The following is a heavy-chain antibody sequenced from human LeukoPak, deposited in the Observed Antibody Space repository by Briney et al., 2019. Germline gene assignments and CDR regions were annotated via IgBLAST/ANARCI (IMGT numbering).Heavy chain of an antibody. J-gene: IGHJ5*02. CDR2: INHSGST. D-gene: IGHD1-14*01. V-gene: IGHV4-34*01. Sequence: SETLSLTCAVYGGSFSGYYWSWIRQPPGKGLEWIGEINHSGSTYYNPSLKSRVTISVDTSKNQFSLKLSSVTAADTAVYYCARGGRRFDPWGQGTLVTVSS. CDR3: ARGGRRFDP. CDR1: GGSFSGYY.